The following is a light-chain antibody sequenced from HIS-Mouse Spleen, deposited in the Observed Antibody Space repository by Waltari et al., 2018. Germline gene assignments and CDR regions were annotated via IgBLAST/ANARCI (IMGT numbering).Light chain of an antibody. J-gene: IGLJ2*01. Sequence: SYELTQPPSVSVSPGQTARITCSGDALPKQYAFWYQQKSGRAPVLVIYEDSKRPSGIPERFSGSSSGTMATLTISGAQVEDEADYYCYSTESSGNHRVFGGGTKLTVL. CDR3: YSTESSGNHRV. V-gene: IGLV3-10*01. CDR1: ALPKQY. CDR2: EDS.